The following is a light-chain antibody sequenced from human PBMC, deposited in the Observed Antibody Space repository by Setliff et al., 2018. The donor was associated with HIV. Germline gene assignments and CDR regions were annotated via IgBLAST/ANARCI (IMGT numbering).Light chain of an antibody. V-gene: IGKV1-5*03. CDR2: AAS. J-gene: IGKJ1*01. Sequence: DIQMTQSPSTLSASVGDRVTITCRASQSIGIWLAWYQQKPGKAPKFLIHAASNLQSGVPSRFSGSGSGTEFALTISNLQPDDCGTYYCQQYDSYSPTFGQGTKMDIK. CDR3: QQYDSYSPT. CDR1: QSIGIW.